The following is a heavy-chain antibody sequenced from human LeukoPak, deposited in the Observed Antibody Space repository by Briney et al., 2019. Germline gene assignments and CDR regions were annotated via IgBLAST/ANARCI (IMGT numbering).Heavy chain of an antibody. CDR2: IRSKAYGGTT. CDR3: TRELWFGELFGRYYYYMDV. CDR1: GFTFGDYA. D-gene: IGHD3-10*01. Sequence: GGSLRLSCTASGFTFGDYAMSWFRQAPGKGLEWVGFIRSKAYGGTTEYAASVKGRFTISRDDSKSIAYLQMNSLKTEDTAVYYCTRELWFGELFGRYYYYMDVWGKGTTVTISS. J-gene: IGHJ6*03. V-gene: IGHV3-49*03.